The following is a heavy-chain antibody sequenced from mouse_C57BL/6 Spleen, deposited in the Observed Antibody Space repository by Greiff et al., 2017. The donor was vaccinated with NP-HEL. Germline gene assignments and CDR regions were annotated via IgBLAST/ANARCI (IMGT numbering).Heavy chain of an antibody. CDR3: ARSVYYDYDGAYWYFDV. CDR2: IHPNSGST. J-gene: IGHJ1*03. D-gene: IGHD2-4*01. V-gene: IGHV1-64*01. CDR1: GYTFTSYW. Sequence: VQLQQSGAELVKPGASVKLSCKASGYTFTSYWMHWVKQRPGQGLEWIGMIHPNSGSTNYNEKFKSKATLTVDKSSSTAYMQLSSLTSEDSAVYYCARSVYYDYDGAYWYFDVWGTGTTVTVSS.